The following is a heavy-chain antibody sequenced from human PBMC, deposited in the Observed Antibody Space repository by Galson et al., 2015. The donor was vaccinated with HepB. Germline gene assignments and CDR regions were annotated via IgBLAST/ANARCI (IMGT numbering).Heavy chain of an antibody. CDR3: ARALLHLGELSVNV. D-gene: IGHD3-16*02. CDR1: GDSVSSNSAA. CDR2: TYYRSKWYN. J-gene: IGHJ6*04. Sequence: CAISGDSVSSNSAAWNWIRQSPSRGLEWLGRTYYRSKWYNDYAVSVKSRITINPDTSKNQFSLQLNSVTPEDTAVYYRARALLHLGELSVNVWGKGTTVTVSS. V-gene: IGHV6-1*01.